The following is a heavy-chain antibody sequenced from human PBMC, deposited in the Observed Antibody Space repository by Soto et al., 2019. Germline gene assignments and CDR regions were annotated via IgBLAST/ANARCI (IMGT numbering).Heavy chain of an antibody. D-gene: IGHD2-2*01. CDR2: LIPMFGTT. V-gene: IGHV1-69*18. CDR1: GGTFSSYS. J-gene: IGHJ6*02. Sequence: QVQLVQSGAEVKTPGSSVKVSCEASGGTFSSYSINWVRQAPGQGLEWMGRLIPMFGTTDYAQRFQGRVTFTADESTSTASMEVTNLTSDDTAVYYCARAVVLTFSRFYDVDVWGQGTTVTVSS. CDR3: ARAVVLTFSRFYDVDV.